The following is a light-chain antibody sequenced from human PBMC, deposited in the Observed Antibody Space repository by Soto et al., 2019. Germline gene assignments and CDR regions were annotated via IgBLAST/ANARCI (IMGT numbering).Light chain of an antibody. Sequence: EIFMTQSPSTLPVSPGESATLSCRASQSVSNNLTWYQQKPGQPPRLLIYGASTRATGVPGRLSGSGSGTEFTLTISSLQSEDFAVYYCQQYNDWWTFGQGTKVDIK. CDR2: GAS. CDR1: QSVSNN. V-gene: IGKV3-15*01. CDR3: QQYNDWWT. J-gene: IGKJ1*01.